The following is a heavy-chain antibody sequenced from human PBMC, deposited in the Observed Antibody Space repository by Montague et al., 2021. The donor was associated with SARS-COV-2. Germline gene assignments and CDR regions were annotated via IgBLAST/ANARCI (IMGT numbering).Heavy chain of an antibody. D-gene: IGHD6-13*01. CDR2: IYYSGST. CDR1: GGSISSSSYY. CDR3: ARVARQQLVRLSGMDV. Sequence: SETLSLTCTVSGGSISSSSYYWGWIRQPPGKGLEWIGSIYYSGSTYYNPSLKSRVTISVDTSKNQFSLKLSSVTAADTAVYYCARVARQQLVRLSGMDVWGQGTTVTVSS. J-gene: IGHJ6*02. V-gene: IGHV4-39*07.